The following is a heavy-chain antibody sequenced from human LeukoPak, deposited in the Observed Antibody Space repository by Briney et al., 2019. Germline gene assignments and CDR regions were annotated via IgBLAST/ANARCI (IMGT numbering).Heavy chain of an antibody. D-gene: IGHD3-22*01. CDR2: ISTSGSTI. CDR3: ARVPYYYDNSGYYYDFDY. CDR1: GFTFSDYY. J-gene: IGHJ4*02. V-gene: IGHV3-11*04. Sequence: GGSLRLSCAASGFTFSDYYMSWIRQAPGKGLEWVSYISTSGSTIYYADSVKGRFTISRDNAKNSLYLQMSSLRAEDTAVYYCARVPYYYDNSGYYYDFDYWGQGTLVTVSS.